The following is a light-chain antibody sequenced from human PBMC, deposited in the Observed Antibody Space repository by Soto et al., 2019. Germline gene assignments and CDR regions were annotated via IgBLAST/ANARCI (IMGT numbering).Light chain of an antibody. V-gene: IGKV1-5*03. CDR3: KKYNSYPWT. CDR2: KAS. CDR1: QGISSW. J-gene: IGKJ1*01. Sequence: DIQMPQSHSTLSASVGDSVTITCRASQGISSWLAWYQQKPGKANKLLIYKASSLESGVPSRFSGSGSGTEFTLTISSLQPDEFATYYCKKYNSYPWTVGQGTKVDIK.